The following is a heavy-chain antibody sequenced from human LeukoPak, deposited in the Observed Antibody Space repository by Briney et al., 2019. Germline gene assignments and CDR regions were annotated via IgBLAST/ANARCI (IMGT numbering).Heavy chain of an antibody. CDR3: ARGPSDYFPFDY. CDR1: GGSISSYY. D-gene: IGHD4-17*01. Sequence: PSETLSLTCTVSGGSISSYYWSWIRQPPGKGLEWIGYIYYSGSTNYNPSLKSRVTISVDTSKNQFSLKLSSVTAADTAVYYCARGPSDYFPFDYWGQGTLVTVSS. V-gene: IGHV4-59*12. J-gene: IGHJ4*02. CDR2: IYYSGST.